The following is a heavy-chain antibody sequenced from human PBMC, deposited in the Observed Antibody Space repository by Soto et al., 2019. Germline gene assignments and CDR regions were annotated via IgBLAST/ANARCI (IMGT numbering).Heavy chain of an antibody. CDR3: AKDQGPRYCSSTSCSLAYYYYGMDV. CDR1: GFTFSSYG. Sequence: PGGSLRLSCAASGFTFSSYGMHWVRQAPGKGLEWVAVISYDGSNKYYADSVKGRFTISRDNSKNTLYLQMNSLRAEDTAVYYCAKDQGPRYCSSTSCSLAYYYYGMDVWGQGTTVTVSS. CDR2: ISYDGSNK. D-gene: IGHD2-2*01. J-gene: IGHJ6*02. V-gene: IGHV3-30*18.